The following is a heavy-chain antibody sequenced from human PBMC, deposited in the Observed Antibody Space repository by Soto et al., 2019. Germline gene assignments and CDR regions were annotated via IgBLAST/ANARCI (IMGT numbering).Heavy chain of an antibody. CDR1: GYTLTELS. CDR2: FDPEDGET. V-gene: IGHV1-24*01. J-gene: IGHJ6*04. CDR3: ARDLAATVTGYYYYYGMDV. D-gene: IGHD4-4*01. Sequence: ASVKVSCKVSGYTLTELSMHWVRQAPGEGLEWMGGFDPEDGETIYAQKFQGRVTMTRDTSTNTVYMELSSLRSEDTAVYYCARDLAATVTGYYYYYGMDVWGKGTTVTVSS.